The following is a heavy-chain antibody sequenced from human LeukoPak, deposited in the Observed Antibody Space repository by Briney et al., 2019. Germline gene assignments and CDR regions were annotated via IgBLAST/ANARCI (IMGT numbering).Heavy chain of an antibody. D-gene: IGHD6-19*01. Sequence: SETLSLTCTVSGDSISTSRNYWGWIRQPPGKGLEWIGEINHSGSTNYNPSLKSRVTISVDTSKNQFSLKLSSVTAADTAVYYCAGRAGLEGYYYYYYGMDVWGQGTTVTVSS. J-gene: IGHJ6*02. V-gene: IGHV4-39*07. CDR3: AGRAGLEGYYYYYYGMDV. CDR1: GDSISTSRNY. CDR2: INHSGST.